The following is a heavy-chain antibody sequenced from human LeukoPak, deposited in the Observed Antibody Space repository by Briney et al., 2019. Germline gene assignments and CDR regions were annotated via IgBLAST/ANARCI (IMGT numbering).Heavy chain of an antibody. Sequence: PGGSLRLSCAASGFTFSSYGMSWVRQAPGKGLEWVSAISGSGGSTYYADSVKGRFTISRDNSKNTLYLQMNSLRAEDTAVYYCAKAYGSGSYYRGNAFDIWGQGTMVTVSS. CDR3: AKAYGSGSYYRGNAFDI. CDR2: ISGSGGST. D-gene: IGHD3-10*01. V-gene: IGHV3-23*01. CDR1: GFTFSSYG. J-gene: IGHJ3*02.